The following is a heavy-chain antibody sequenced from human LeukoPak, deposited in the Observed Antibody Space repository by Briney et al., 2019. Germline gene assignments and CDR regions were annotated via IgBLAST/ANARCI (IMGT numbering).Heavy chain of an antibody. D-gene: IGHD3-22*01. Sequence: PGGSLRLSCVASGFTFSSYGMHWVRPAPGKGREWVGFIQYEGSNKYYADSVKGRFTIPRDNYKNTLYLKKNSLRAEDTAVYYCARYYYDSSGYEADYWGQGTLVTVSS. J-gene: IGHJ4*02. CDR3: ARYYYDSSGYEADY. CDR2: IQYEGSNK. CDR1: GFTFSSYG. V-gene: IGHV3-30*02.